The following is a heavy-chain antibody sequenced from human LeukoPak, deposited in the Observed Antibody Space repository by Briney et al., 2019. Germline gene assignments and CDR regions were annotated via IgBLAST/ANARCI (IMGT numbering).Heavy chain of an antibody. CDR2: ISSSSSYI. J-gene: IGHJ6*03. CDR1: GFTFSSYS. Sequence: GGSLRLSCAASGFTFSSYSMNWVRQAPGKGLEWVSSISSSSSYIYYADSVKSRFTISRDNAKNSLYLQMNSLRAEDTAVYYCARDSSSWYVYYYYYMDVWGKGTTVTVSS. D-gene: IGHD6-13*01. CDR3: ARDSSSWYVYYYYYMDV. V-gene: IGHV3-21*01.